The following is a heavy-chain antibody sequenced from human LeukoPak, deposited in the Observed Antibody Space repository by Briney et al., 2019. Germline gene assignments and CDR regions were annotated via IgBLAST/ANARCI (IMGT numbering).Heavy chain of an antibody. V-gene: IGHV4-59*12. CDR2: IFYSGST. Sequence: SETLSLTCSVSGGSISSYYWSWIRQSPGKGLEWVGYIFYSGSTNYNPSLKSRVTMSVDTSKNQCSVKLSSVTAADTAVYYCAGELGKDAFEVWGQGTMVSVSS. CDR1: GGSISSYY. CDR3: AGELGKDAFEV. D-gene: IGHD7-27*01. J-gene: IGHJ3*01.